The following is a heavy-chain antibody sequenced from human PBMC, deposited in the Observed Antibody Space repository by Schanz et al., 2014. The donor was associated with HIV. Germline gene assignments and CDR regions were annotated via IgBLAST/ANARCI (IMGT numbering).Heavy chain of an antibody. J-gene: IGHJ6*02. Sequence: EVQLVESGGGLVQPGRSLRLSCVASGFTFDDYAMHWVRQVPGKGLEWVSDISGSGGNTYYADSVKGRFTISRDNSKNTVYLEMNSLRPEDTAVYYCARETSGFSTSWPPRYHYYGMDVWGQGTTVTVSS. V-gene: IGHV3-23*04. CDR2: ISGSGGNT. CDR3: ARETSGFSTSWPPRYHYYGMDV. CDR1: GFTFDDYA. D-gene: IGHD6-13*01.